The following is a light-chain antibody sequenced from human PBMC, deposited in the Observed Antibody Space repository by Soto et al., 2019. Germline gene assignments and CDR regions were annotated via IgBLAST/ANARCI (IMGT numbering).Light chain of an antibody. V-gene: IGKV3-15*01. CDR1: QSVGSN. CDR2: GAS. CDR3: QQYDNLPRT. J-gene: IGKJ3*01. Sequence: ERVMTQSPATLSVSPGERATLSCRASQSVGSNLAWYQQKPGQAPRLLIFGASSRATGVPARFSGSGSGTEFTLTINSLQSEDFAVYFCQQYDNLPRTFGPGTKV.